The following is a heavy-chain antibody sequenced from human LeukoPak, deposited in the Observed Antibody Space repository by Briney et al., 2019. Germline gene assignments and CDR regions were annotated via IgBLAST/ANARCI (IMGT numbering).Heavy chain of an antibody. Sequence: PGGSLRLSCAASGFTFSSYAMSWVHQAPGKGLEWVSAISGSGGSTYYADSVKGRFTISRDNSKNTLYLQMNSLRAEDTAVYYCAKRRSGYSYYYYYYMDVWGKGTTVTVSS. J-gene: IGHJ6*03. CDR1: GFTFSSYA. D-gene: IGHD3-22*01. V-gene: IGHV3-23*01. CDR2: ISGSGGST. CDR3: AKRRSGYSYYYYYYMDV.